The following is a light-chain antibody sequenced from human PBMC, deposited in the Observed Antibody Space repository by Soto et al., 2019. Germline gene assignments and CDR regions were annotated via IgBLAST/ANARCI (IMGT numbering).Light chain of an antibody. V-gene: IGLV2-14*01. CDR3: SSYTRSRTVL. Sequence: QSALTQPASVSGSPGQSITISCTGTSSDVGGYNYVSWYQQHPGKAPKLMIYDVSHRPAGASNRFSGSKSGNTASLTISGLQAEDEADYYCSSYTRSRTVLFGGGTKLTVL. CDR1: SSDVGGYNY. J-gene: IGLJ2*01. CDR2: DVS.